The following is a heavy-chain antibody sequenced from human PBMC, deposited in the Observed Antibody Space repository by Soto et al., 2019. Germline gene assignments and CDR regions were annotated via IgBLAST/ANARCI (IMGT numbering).Heavy chain of an antibody. J-gene: IGHJ4*02. CDR3: ASLGHPGH. V-gene: IGHV1-69*01. CDR1: GGSLRNSV. CDR2: VIPILGTA. Sequence: QVQLVQSGAEVKKPGSSVKVSCTASGGSLRNSVISWVRQAPAQRLEWMGGVIPILGTANYAQKFQGRVTMSADEDTSTAYVGLGSLSSDYAAVYYCASLGHPGHWGPGTLVIVSS.